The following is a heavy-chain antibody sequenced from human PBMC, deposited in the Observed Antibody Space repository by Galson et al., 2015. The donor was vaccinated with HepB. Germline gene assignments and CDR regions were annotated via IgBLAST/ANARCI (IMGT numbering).Heavy chain of an antibody. D-gene: IGHD7-27*01. CDR2: ISFDGSNK. CDR1: GFTFNNFA. J-gene: IGHJ4*02. Sequence: SLRLSCAATGFTFNNFAMNWVRQAPGKGLEWVAVISFDGSNKYYADSVKGRFTISRDNSKNTLYLQMNSLRAEDTAIYYCARAGLNWGYFDYWGQGTLVTVSS. CDR3: ARAGLNWGYFDY. V-gene: IGHV3-30-3*01.